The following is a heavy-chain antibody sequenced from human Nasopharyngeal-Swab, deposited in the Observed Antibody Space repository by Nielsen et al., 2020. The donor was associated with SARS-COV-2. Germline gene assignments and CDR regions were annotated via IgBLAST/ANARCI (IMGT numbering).Heavy chain of an antibody. V-gene: IGHV1-69*13. CDR3: VYGSGSYYNLYY. Sequence: SVKVSCKASGGTFSSYAISWVRQAPGQGLEWMGGIIPIFGTANYAQKFQGRVTITADESTSTAYMELSSLRSEDTAVYYCVYGSGSYYNLYYWGQGTPVTVSS. J-gene: IGHJ4*02. CDR1: GGTFSSYA. CDR2: IIPIFGTA. D-gene: IGHD3-10*01.